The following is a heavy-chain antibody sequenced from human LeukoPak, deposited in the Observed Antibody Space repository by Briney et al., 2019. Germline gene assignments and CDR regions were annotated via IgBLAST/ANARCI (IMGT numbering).Heavy chain of an antibody. Sequence: PGGSLRLSCAASGFTFSDYGMHWVRQAPGKGLEWVAFIRYDGSHKYYVDSVKGRFIISRDNSKNTLYLQMNSLRAEDTAVYYCAKDQGRHRGRIVGAPPGSYWGQGTLVTVSS. V-gene: IGHV3-30*02. CDR3: AKDQGRHRGRIVGAPPGSY. J-gene: IGHJ4*02. D-gene: IGHD1-26*01. CDR2: IRYDGSHK. CDR1: GFTFSDYG.